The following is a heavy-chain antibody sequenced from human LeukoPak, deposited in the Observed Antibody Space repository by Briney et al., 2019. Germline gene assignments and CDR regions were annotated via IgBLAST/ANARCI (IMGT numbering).Heavy chain of an antibody. D-gene: IGHD2-15*01. J-gene: IGHJ3*02. CDR1: GGTFSSYA. CDR3: ARAGIGYCSGGSCYTAFDI. CDR2: IIPIFGTA. Sequence: GASVKVSCKASGGTFSSYAISWVRQAPGQGLEWMGGIIPIFGTANYAQKFQGRVTITADESTSTAYIELSSLRSEDTAVYYCARAGIGYCSGGSCYTAFDIWGQGTMVTVSS. V-gene: IGHV1-69*13.